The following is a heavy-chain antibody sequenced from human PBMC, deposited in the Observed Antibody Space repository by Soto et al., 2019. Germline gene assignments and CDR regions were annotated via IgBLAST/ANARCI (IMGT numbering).Heavy chain of an antibody. J-gene: IGHJ5*02. V-gene: IGHV2-26*01. CDR1: GRPITDSEMV. CDR2: IASSGEK. Sequence: QVTLKESGPVMVTPTATLTLSCTVSGRPITDSEMVVSWIRQPPGQPLDWLAHIASSGEKSYRTFLKSRLAISKDTSNSQIVLTMTNMDPADTATYYCARRHLAVAVSPWFDPWGPGIPVTVSS. CDR3: ARRHLAVAVSPWFDP. D-gene: IGHD6-19*01.